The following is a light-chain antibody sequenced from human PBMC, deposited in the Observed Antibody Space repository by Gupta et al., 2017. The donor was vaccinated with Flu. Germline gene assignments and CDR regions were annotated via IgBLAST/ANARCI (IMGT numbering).Light chain of an antibody. CDR1: QSLLHSTRYNY. J-gene: IGKJ2*03. CDR3: MQALQTPRS. CDR2: LGS. Sequence: DIVLTQSPLSLTVTPGEPASISCRSSQSLLHSTRYNYLDWYVQKPGQSPQLLIYLGSNRASGVPDRFSGGGSGTDFTLKISRVEAEDVGVYYCMQALQTPRSFGQGTKLEIK. V-gene: IGKV2-28*01.